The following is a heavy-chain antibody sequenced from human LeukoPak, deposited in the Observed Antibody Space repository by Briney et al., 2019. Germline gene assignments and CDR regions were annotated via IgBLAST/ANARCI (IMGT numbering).Heavy chain of an antibody. Sequence: GGSLRLSCAASGFTFSSYAMHWVRQAPGKGLEWVAVISYDGSNKYYADSVKGRFTISRDNSKNTLYLQMNSLRAEDTAVYYCARGGYSYVNAFDIWGQGTMVTVSS. D-gene: IGHD5-18*01. J-gene: IGHJ3*02. CDR1: GFTFSSYA. V-gene: IGHV3-30*04. CDR2: ISYDGSNK. CDR3: ARGGYSYVNAFDI.